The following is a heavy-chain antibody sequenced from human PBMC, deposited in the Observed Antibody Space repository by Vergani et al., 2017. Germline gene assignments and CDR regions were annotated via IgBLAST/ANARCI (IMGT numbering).Heavy chain of an antibody. Sequence: QVQLVQSGAEVKKPGSSVKVSCKASGGTFSSYTISWVRQAPGQGLEWIGRIIPILGIANYAQKFQGRVPITADESKSTAYMELSSLRSEDTAVYYCARDQGYGLRNLNYWGQGTLVTVSS. J-gene: IGHJ4*02. CDR2: IIPILGIA. CDR1: GGTFSSYT. CDR3: ARDQGYGLRNLNY. V-gene: IGHV1-69*04. D-gene: IGHD3-16*01.